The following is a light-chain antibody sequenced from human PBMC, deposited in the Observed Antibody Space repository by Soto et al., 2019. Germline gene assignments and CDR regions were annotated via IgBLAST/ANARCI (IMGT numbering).Light chain of an antibody. J-gene: IGKJ4*01. V-gene: IGKV3-11*01. Sequence: IVLTQSPDTLSLSAGERATLSCRASQSVGTFLAWYRQKPGQAPRLLISHASNRATGIPPRFSGSGSGTDFTLTIDSLEPEDFGVYYCQQRSDWPLTFGGGTKVETK. CDR1: QSVGTF. CDR3: QQRSDWPLT. CDR2: HAS.